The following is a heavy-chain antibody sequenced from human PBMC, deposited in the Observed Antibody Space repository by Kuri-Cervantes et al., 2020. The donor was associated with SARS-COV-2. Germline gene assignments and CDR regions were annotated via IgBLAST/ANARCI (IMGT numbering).Heavy chain of an antibody. V-gene: IGHV3-74*01. Sequence: ETLSLTCAASGFTFSSYWMHWVRQAPGKGLVWVSRINSDGSSTSYADSVKGRFTISRDNAKNTLYLQMNSLRAEDTAVYCCARVGFGYSYGPPFFDYWGQGTLVTVSS. D-gene: IGHD5-18*01. J-gene: IGHJ4*02. CDR1: GFTFSSYW. CDR3: ARVGFGYSYGPPFFDY. CDR2: INSDGSST.